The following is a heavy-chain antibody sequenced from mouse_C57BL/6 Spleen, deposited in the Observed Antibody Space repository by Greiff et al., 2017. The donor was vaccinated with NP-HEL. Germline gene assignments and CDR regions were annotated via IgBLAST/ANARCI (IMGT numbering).Heavy chain of an antibody. CDR1: GFSLTSYG. CDR3: ARISLNIDGYYYAMDY. D-gene: IGHD2-3*01. CDR2: IWSGGST. J-gene: IGHJ4*01. Sequence: QVQLKESGPGLVQPSQSLSITCTVSGFSLTSYGVHWVRQSPGKGLEWLGVIWSGGSTDYNAAFISRLSISKDNSKSQVFFKMNSLQADDTAIYYCARISLNIDGYYYAMDYWGQGTSVTVSS. V-gene: IGHV2-2*01.